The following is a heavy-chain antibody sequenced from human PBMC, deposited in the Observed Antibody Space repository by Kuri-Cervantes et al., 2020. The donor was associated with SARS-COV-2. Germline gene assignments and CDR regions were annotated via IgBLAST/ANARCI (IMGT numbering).Heavy chain of an antibody. V-gene: IGHV4-39*07. CDR3: ARGSVPHSPPMGY. D-gene: IGHD5-24*01. Sequence: GSLRLSCTVSGGSISSSYYYWAWIRQPPGKGLEWIGSMSYSGSAYYNPSLESRVTISVDMSRNQFSLRLTSVNAADTAVYFCARGSVPHSPPMGYWGQGTLVTVSS. J-gene: IGHJ4*02. CDR2: MSYSGSA. CDR1: GGSISSSYYY.